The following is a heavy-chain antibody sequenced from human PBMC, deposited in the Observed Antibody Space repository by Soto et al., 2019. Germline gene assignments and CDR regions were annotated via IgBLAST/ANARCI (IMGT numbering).Heavy chain of an antibody. CDR2: INAGNGNT. CDR1: GYTFTSYA. V-gene: IGHV1-3*01. CDR3: ARAEGIFYYYYYMDV. J-gene: IGHJ6*03. Sequence: GASVKVSCKASGYTFTSYAMHWVRQAPGQRLEWMGWINAGNGNTKYSQKFQGRVTITRDTSASTAYMELSSLRSEDTAVYYCARAEGIFYYYYYMDVWGKGTTVTVSS. D-gene: IGHD1-20*01.